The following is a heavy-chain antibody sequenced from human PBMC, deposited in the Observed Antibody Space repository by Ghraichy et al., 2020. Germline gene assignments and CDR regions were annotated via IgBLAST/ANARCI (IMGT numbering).Heavy chain of an antibody. CDR1: GFTFSSYG. D-gene: IGHD6-19*01. Sequence: LSLTCAASGFTFSSYGMHWVRQAPGKGLEWVAVISYDGSNKYYADSVKGRFTISRDNSKNTLYLQMNSLRAEDTAVYYCAKLPPQQWLADYFDYWGQGTLVTVSS. CDR3: AKLPPQQWLADYFDY. CDR2: ISYDGSNK. V-gene: IGHV3-30*18. J-gene: IGHJ4*02.